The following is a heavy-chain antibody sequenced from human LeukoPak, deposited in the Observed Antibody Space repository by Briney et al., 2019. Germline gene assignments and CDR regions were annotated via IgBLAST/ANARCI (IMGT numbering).Heavy chain of an antibody. D-gene: IGHD2-15*01. CDR1: GGSFSGYY. CDR2: INHSGST. CDR3: ARGPHCSGDSCYSPAFDY. Sequence: SETLSLTCAVYGGSFSGYYWSWIRQPPGKGLEWIGEINHSGSTNYNPSLKSRVTISVDTSKNQFSLGLSSVTAADTAVFYCARGPHCSGDSCYSPAFDYWGQGTLVTVSS. J-gene: IGHJ4*02. V-gene: IGHV4-34*01.